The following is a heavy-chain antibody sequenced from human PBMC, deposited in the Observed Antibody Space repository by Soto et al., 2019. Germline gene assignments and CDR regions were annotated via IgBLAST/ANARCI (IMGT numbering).Heavy chain of an antibody. J-gene: IGHJ4*02. CDR2: IRGGGGGT. Sequence: EVQLLESGGGLVQPGGSLRLSCAASGFTFSSFAMSWVRQAPGKGLEWVSAIRGGGGGTYYADSVKGRFTISRDNSKNTQYPQMNSLRAENTAVYYCARVLGGSGSPVDYWGQGTLVTVSS. D-gene: IGHD2-15*01. CDR3: ARVLGGSGSPVDY. CDR1: GFTFSSFA. V-gene: IGHV3-23*01.